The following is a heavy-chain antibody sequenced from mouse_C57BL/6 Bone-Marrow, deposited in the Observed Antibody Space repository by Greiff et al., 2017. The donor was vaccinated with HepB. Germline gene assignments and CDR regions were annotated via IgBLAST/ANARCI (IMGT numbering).Heavy chain of an antibody. CDR2: IHPNSGST. Sequence: QVQLQQPGAELVKPGASVKLSCKASGYTFTSYWMHWVKQRPGQGLEWIGMIHPNSGSTNYNEKFKSKATLTVDKSSSTAYMQLSSLTSEDSAVYYCARSRRLWSWYFDVWGTGTTVTVSS. V-gene: IGHV1-64*01. D-gene: IGHD1-1*02. J-gene: IGHJ1*03. CDR3: ARSRRLWSWYFDV. CDR1: GYTFTSYW.